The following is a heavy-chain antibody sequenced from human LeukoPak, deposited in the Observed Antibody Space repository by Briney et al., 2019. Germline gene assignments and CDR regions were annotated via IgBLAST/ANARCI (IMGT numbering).Heavy chain of an antibody. J-gene: IGHJ4*02. CDR3: AKDGGDGYNGYFDY. CDR1: GFTFSSYG. CDR2: IWDGGNNK. Sequence: PGGSLRLSCAASGFTFSSYGMHWVRQAPGKGLEWVAVIWDGGNNKYYADSVKGRFTISRDNSKNTLNLQMNSLRAEDTAVYYCAKDGGDGYNGYFDYWGQGTLVTVSS. V-gene: IGHV3-30*02. D-gene: IGHD5-24*01.